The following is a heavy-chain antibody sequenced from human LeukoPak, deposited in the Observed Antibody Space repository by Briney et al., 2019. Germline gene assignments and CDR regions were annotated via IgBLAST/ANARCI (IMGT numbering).Heavy chain of an antibody. D-gene: IGHD3-16*02. CDR1: GYSFTSYW. CDR3: ARRNDDYVWGSYRYSVSFDY. Sequence: GESLKISCKGSGYSFTSYWIGWVRQMPGKGLEWMGIIYPGDSDTRYSPSFQGQVTISADKSISTAYLQWSSLKASDTAMYYCARRNDDYVWGSYRYSVSFDYWGQGTLVTVSS. V-gene: IGHV5-51*01. CDR2: IYPGDSDT. J-gene: IGHJ4*02.